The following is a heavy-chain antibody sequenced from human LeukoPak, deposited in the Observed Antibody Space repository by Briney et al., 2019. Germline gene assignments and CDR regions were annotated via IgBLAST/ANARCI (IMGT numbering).Heavy chain of an antibody. CDR2: IYNSGST. CDR3: ARGSDVVVVPAARGWFDP. Sequence: SDTLSLTCTVSGGSTSSRRFYWGWIRQPPGKGLEGFGSIYNSGSTYYNPSLKSRVTIYVDTSKKQFSLKLSSVTAADTAVYYCARGSDVVVVPAARGWFDPWGQGTLVTVSS. D-gene: IGHD2-2*01. J-gene: IGHJ5*01. V-gene: IGHV4-39*01. CDR1: GGSTSSRRFY.